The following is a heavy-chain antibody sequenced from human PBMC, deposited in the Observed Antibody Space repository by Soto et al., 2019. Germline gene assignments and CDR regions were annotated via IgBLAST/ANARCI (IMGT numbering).Heavy chain of an antibody. V-gene: IGHV1-69*12. CDR2: IIPIFGTA. CDR1: GGTFSSYA. D-gene: IGHD6-13*01. Sequence: QVQLVQSGAEVKKPGSSVKVSCKASGGTFSSYAISWVRQAPGQGLEWMGGIIPIFGTANYAQKFQGRVTITADESKGTAYLELSSLRSEDTAVYYCARDVIAAAGTAGWGQGTLVTVSS. J-gene: IGHJ4*02. CDR3: ARDVIAAAGTAG.